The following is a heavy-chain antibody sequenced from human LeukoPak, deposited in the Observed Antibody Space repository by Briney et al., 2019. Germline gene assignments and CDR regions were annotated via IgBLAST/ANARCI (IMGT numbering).Heavy chain of an antibody. V-gene: IGHV3-66*01. CDR2: VYSGGNT. D-gene: IGHD6-13*01. CDR3: VRWSSSWYFED. CDR1: GFTVSSNY. J-gene: IGHJ4*02. Sequence: GGSLRLSCAASGFTVSSNYMSWVRQAPGKGLEWVSVVYSGGNTYYTDSVKGRFTISRDNSKNTVYLQMNSLRAEDTAVYYCVRWSSSWYFEDWGQGTLVT.